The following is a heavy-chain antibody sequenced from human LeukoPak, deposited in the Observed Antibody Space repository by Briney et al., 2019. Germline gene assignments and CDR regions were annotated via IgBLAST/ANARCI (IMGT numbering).Heavy chain of an antibody. V-gene: IGHV1-18*04. J-gene: IGHJ4*02. Sequence: ASVKVSCKASGYTFTSYGISWVRQAPGQGLEWMGWISAYNGNTNYAQKLQGRVTMTTETSTSTAYMELRSLRSDDTAVYYCARDLYDIAVAGRFDYWGQGTLVTVSS. CDR2: ISAYNGNT. D-gene: IGHD6-19*01. CDR3: ARDLYDIAVAGRFDY. CDR1: GYTFTSYG.